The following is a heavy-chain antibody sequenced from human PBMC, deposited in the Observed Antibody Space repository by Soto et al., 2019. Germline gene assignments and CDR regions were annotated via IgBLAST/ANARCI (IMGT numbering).Heavy chain of an antibody. CDR3: AREDSSDVFDY. CDR1: GFIFGTYE. Sequence: GGSLRLSCAASGFIFGTYEMNWVRQAPGKGLEWVSFIGSSRRSIYYADSVEGRFTVSRDNAKNLLYLQMNSLRAEDTAVYYCAREDSSDVFDYCGQGTLVTVSS. CDR2: IGSSRRSI. V-gene: IGHV3-48*03. J-gene: IGHJ4*02.